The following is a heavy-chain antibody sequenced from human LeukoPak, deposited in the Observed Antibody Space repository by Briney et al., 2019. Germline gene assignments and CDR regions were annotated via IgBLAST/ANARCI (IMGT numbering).Heavy chain of an antibody. V-gene: IGHV4-59*01. CDR1: GCSTSSYY. CDR2: IDYSGST. D-gene: IGHD1-26*01. CDR3: ASEPTVGAFDI. J-gene: IGHJ3*02. Sequence: SETLSLTCTVSGCSTSSYYWSWIRQPPGKGLEWIGYIDYSGSTNYNPTLKSRVTILVDTSKNQFSLKLSSVTAADTAVYYCASEPTVGAFDIWGQGTMVTVSS.